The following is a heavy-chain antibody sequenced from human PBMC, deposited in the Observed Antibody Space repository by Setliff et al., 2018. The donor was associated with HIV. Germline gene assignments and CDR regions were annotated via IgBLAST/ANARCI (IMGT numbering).Heavy chain of an antibody. J-gene: IGHJ4*03. D-gene: IGHD2-15*01. CDR3: ARVVDADYLDY. V-gene: IGHV4-31*01. Sequence: SETLSLTCTVSGGSISSGGYYWSWIRQHPGKGLEWIGYIYYSGSTYYNPSLKSLVTISVDTSKNQFSLKLNSVTAADTAMYYCARVVDADYLDYWGKGTTVTVSS. CDR1: GGSISSGGYY. CDR2: IYYSGST.